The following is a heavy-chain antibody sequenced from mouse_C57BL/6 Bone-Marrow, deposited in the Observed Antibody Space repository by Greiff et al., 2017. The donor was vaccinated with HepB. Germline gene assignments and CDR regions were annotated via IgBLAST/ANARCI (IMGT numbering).Heavy chain of an antibody. CDR1: GYTFTSYW. J-gene: IGHJ2*01. CDR3: ARIYGSSLFDY. D-gene: IGHD1-1*01. Sequence: VQLQQPGAELVMPGASVKLSCKASGYTFTSYWMHWVKQRPGQGLEWIGEIDPSDSYTKYNQKFKGKSTLTVDKSSSTAYMQLSSLTSEDSAVYYCARIYGSSLFDYWGQGTTLTVSS. V-gene: IGHV1-69*01. CDR2: IDPSDSYT.